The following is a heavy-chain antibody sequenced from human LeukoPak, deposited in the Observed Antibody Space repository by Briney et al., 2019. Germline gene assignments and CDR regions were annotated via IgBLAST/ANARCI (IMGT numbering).Heavy chain of an antibody. J-gene: IGHJ4*02. D-gene: IGHD3-16*02. V-gene: IGHV1-3*01. CDR1: GYTFTSYA. CDR3: ARDNLRGVIGDPFDY. Sequence: ASVKVSCKASGYTFTSYAMHWVRQAPGQRLEWMGWINAGNGNTKYSQKFQGRVTITRDTSASTAYMELRSLRSDDTAVYYCARDNLRGVIGDPFDYWGQGTLVTVSS. CDR2: INAGNGNT.